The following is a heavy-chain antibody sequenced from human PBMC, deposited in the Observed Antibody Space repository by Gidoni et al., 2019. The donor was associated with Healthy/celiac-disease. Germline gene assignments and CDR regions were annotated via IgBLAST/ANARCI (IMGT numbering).Heavy chain of an antibody. CDR2: INPSGGST. CDR3: ARDPPPAWSSGWYYFDY. V-gene: IGHV1-46*01. Sequence: QVQLVQSGAEVKKPGASVKVSCKASGYTFTSYYMHWVRQAPGQGLEWMGIINPSGGSTSYAQKFQGRVTMTRDTSTSTVYMELSSLRSEDTAVYYCARDPPPAWSSGWYYFDYWGQGTLVTVSS. CDR1: GYTFTSYY. D-gene: IGHD6-19*01. J-gene: IGHJ4*02.